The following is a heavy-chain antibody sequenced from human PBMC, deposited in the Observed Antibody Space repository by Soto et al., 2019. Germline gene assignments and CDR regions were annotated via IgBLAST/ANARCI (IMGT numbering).Heavy chain of an antibody. J-gene: IGHJ4*02. V-gene: IGHV3-33*06. CDR1: GYSITNHG. CDR3: GKDIRSGSIDY. Sequence: QVRLVESGGGVVQPGRSLTLSCAASGYSITNHGMHWVRQAPGKGLEWVALIWSHGTDQYYADSVKGRFTVSRDTSTNTVFLQMNSLTADDTARYYCGKDIRSGSIDYWGQGTLVTVSS. CDR2: IWSHGTDQ. D-gene: IGHD1-1*01.